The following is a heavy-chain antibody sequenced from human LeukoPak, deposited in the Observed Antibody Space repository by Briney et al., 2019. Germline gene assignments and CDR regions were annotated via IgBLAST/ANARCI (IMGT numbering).Heavy chain of an antibody. J-gene: IGHJ4*02. Sequence: SETLSLTCTVSGGSISSYYWSWIRQPPGKGLEWIGYSSSSGSTSYNPSLTSRVTISVDRSRNQFSLNLSSVSATDTAVYYCARRGGSAWYPLDYWGQGTLVTVSS. CDR1: GGSISSYY. CDR2: SSSSGST. CDR3: ARRGGSAWYPLDY. V-gene: IGHV4-4*08. D-gene: IGHD6-19*01.